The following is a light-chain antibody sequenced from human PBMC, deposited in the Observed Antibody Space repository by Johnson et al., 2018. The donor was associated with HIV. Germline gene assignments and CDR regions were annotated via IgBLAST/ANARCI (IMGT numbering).Light chain of an antibody. CDR3: GTWDRTLSPGWV. CDR2: DNN. Sequence: QSVLTQPPSVSAAPGQKVTISCSGSSSNIGNNYVSWYQQLPGTAPKLLIYDNNKRPSGIPDRFSGSKSGTSATLVITGLLTADEAEYYCGTWDRTLSPGWVFGTGAKVTVL. CDR1: SSNIGNNY. V-gene: IGLV1-51*01. J-gene: IGLJ1*01.